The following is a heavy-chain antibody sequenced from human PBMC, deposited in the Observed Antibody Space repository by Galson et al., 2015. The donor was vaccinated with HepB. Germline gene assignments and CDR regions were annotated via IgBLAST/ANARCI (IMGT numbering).Heavy chain of an antibody. Sequence: SVKVSCKASGGTFSSYAISWVRQAPGQGLEWMGRIIPILGIANYAQKFQGRVTITADKSTSTAYMELSSLRSEDTAVYYRAREHYDSSGYYWFDPWGQGTLVTVSS. CDR3: AREHYDSSGYYWFDP. D-gene: IGHD3-22*01. J-gene: IGHJ5*02. V-gene: IGHV1-69*04. CDR1: GGTFSSYA. CDR2: IIPILGIA.